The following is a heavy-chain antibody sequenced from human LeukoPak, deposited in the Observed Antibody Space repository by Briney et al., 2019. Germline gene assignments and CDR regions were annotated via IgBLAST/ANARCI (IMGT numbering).Heavy chain of an antibody. CDR1: GFNFASNW. V-gene: IGHV3-74*01. CDR2: INSGGSGT. D-gene: IGHD6-13*01. CDR3: AKDRRRLAAAAPWYFDY. Sequence: GGSLRLSCAASGFNFASNWMHWVRQTPGKGLMWVSRINSGGSGTSYADSVKGRFTISRDNSKNTLYLQMNSLRAEDTAVYYCAKDRRRLAAAAPWYFDYWGQGTLVTVSS. J-gene: IGHJ4*02.